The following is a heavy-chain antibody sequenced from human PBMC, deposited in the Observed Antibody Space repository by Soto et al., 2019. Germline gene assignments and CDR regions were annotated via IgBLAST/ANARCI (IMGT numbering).Heavy chain of an antibody. V-gene: IGHV6-1*01. CDR2: TYYRSKWYN. D-gene: IGHD2-15*01. J-gene: IGHJ6*02. Sequence: SQTLSLTCAISWDSVSSNSAPWNWIRQSPSRGLEWLGRTYYRSKWYNDYAVSVKSRITINPDTSKNQFSLQLNSVTPEDTAVYYCARDFCGGSCYGPPYYYYGMDVWGQGTTVTVSS. CDR1: WDSVSSNSAP. CDR3: ARDFCGGSCYGPPYYYYGMDV.